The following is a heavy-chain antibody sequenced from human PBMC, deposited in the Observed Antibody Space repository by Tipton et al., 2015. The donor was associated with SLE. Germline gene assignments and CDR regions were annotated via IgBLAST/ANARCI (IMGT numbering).Heavy chain of an antibody. V-gene: IGHV3-30*02. CDR1: GFTFSSYG. Sequence: SLRLSCAASGFTFSSYGMHWVRQAPGKGLEWVAFIRYDGSNKYYADSVKGRFTISRDNSKNTLYLQMNSLRAEDTAVYYCARLRDGYNYPEYFQHWGQGTLVTVSS. J-gene: IGHJ1*01. D-gene: IGHD5-24*01. CDR3: ARLRDGYNYPEYFQH. CDR2: IRYDGSNK.